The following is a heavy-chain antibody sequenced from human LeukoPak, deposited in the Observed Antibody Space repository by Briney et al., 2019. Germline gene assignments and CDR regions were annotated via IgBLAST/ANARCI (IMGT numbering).Heavy chain of an antibody. V-gene: IGHV3-23*01. D-gene: IGHD3-16*01. CDR2: ISGDGGGT. CDR3: ANPWVYYYYGLDI. CDR1: GFTFRSYA. Sequence: GGSLRLSCAASGFTFRSYALSWVRQAPGKGLEWVSTISGDGGGTYYADSVKGRFTISRDNSKNMLYLQMNSLRAEDSAIYYCANPWVYYYYGLDIWGQGTTVTVSS. J-gene: IGHJ6*02.